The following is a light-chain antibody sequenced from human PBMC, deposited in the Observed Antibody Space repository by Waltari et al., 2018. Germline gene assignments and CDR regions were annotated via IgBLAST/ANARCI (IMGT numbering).Light chain of an antibody. CDR1: SSAVGAYNF. J-gene: IGLJ1*01. CDR3: SSYTTSTAPGV. Sequence: QSALTQPASVSGSPGQSLTISCTGTSSAVGAYNFFSWYQQHPGKAPHLIIYEVSERPPGVSNRFSGSKSDNTASLTISGLQAEDEADYYCSSYTTSTAPGVFGAGTKVTVL. V-gene: IGLV2-14*01. CDR2: EVS.